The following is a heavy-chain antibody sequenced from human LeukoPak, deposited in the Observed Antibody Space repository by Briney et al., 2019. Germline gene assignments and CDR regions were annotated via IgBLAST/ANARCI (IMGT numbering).Heavy chain of an antibody. CDR3: ATARDYYYGMDV. V-gene: IGHV1-24*01. J-gene: IGHJ6*02. CDR2: FDPEDGET. Sequence: ASVKVSCKVSGYTLTQLSMHWVRQAPGKGLEWMGGFDPEDGETIYAQEFQGRVTMTEDTSTDTAYMELSSLRSEDTAVYYCATARDYYYGMDVWGQGTTVTVSS. CDR1: GYTLTQLS.